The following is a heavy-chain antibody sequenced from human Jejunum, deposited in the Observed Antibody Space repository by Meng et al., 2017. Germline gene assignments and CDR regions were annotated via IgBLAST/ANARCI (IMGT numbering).Heavy chain of an antibody. CDR2: TYYRSKWYI. CDR3: AGGGLVRSTRGYFDY. Sequence: QIQLQQSGPGLVKPSQTLSLTYAISGASVSSNSAGWNWIRQSPSRGLEWLGRTYYRSKWYIDYAVSVKSRITINPDTSKNQFSLHLNSVTPEDTAVYYCAGGGLVRSTRGYFDYWGQGTLVTVSS. D-gene: IGHD1-26*01. CDR1: GASVSSNSAG. J-gene: IGHJ4*02. V-gene: IGHV6-1*01.